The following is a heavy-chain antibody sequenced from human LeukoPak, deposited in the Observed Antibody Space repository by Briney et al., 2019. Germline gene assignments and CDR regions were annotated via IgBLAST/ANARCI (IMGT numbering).Heavy chain of an antibody. CDR3: ARHYPYGSGSYSPFYFDY. D-gene: IGHD3-10*01. CDR2: FYYSGST. CDR1: GGSISSHY. J-gene: IGHJ4*02. V-gene: IGHV4-59*08. Sequence: SETLSLTCTVSGGSISSHYWSWIRQPPGKGLEWIGYFYYSGSTNYNPSLKSRVTISVDTSKNQFSLKLSSVTAADTGVYYCARHYPYGSGSYSPFYFDYWGQGTLVTVSS.